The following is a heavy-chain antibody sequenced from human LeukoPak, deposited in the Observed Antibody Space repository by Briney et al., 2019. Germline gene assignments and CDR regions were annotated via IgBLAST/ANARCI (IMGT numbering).Heavy chain of an antibody. D-gene: IGHD3-9*01. CDR2: ISGYNGNT. CDR3: ARDEGYFDPHGFDI. CDR1: GYTFTNYG. J-gene: IGHJ3*02. V-gene: IGHV1-18*01. Sequence: ASVKVSCKASGYTFTNYGISWVRQAPGQGLEWMGWISGYNGNTNYAQKLQGRITITTDTTTSTAYMELRSLRSDDTAMYYCARDEGYFDPHGFDIWGQGTMVTVSS.